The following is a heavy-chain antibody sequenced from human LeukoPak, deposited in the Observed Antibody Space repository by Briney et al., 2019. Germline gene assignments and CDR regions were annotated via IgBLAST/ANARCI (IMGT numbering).Heavy chain of an antibody. CDR1: RGTFSKYA. CDR3: ARDDDRAREIDY. Sequence: SVKVSCKASRGTFSKYAISWVRQAPGQGLEWMGRIIPILNITHYAQKFQGRVTIAADKSTSTAYMELSSLRSEDTAVYYCARDDDRAREIDYWGQGTLVTVS. J-gene: IGHJ4*02. CDR2: IIPILNIT. V-gene: IGHV1-69*04. D-gene: IGHD3-22*01.